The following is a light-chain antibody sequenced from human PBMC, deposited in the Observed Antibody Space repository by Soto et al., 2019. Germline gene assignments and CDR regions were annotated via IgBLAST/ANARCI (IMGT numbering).Light chain of an antibody. V-gene: IGLV2-8*01. J-gene: IGLJ2*01. CDR3: SSYAGNNNLA. Sequence: QSALTQPPSASGSPGQSVTISCTGTSSDVGGYNFVSWYQQHPGKTPKLMIYEVNKRPSGVPDRFSGSKSGNTASLTVSGLQAEDEADYYCSSYAGNNNLAFGGGTKLTVL. CDR2: EVN. CDR1: SSDVGGYNF.